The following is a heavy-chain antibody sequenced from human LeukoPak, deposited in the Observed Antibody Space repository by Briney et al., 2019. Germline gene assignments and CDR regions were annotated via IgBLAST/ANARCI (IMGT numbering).Heavy chain of an antibody. J-gene: IGHJ4*02. V-gene: IGHV3-48*03. D-gene: IGHD3-22*01. Sequence: GGSLRLSCAASGFTFSSYEMNWVRQAPGRGLEWVSYISDSGTIMYYADSVKGRFTISRDNAKNSLFLQMNSLRDEDTAVYYCARDHVYYDSSGPFDYWGQGTLVTVSS. CDR3: ARDHVYYDSSGPFDY. CDR2: ISDSGTIM. CDR1: GFTFSSYE.